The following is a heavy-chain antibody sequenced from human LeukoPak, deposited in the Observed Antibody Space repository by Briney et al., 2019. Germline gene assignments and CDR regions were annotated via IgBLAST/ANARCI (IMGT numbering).Heavy chain of an antibody. D-gene: IGHD2-2*02. Sequence: GGSLRLSCAASGFTFSSYGMNWVRQAPGKGLEWVSSISSSSSYIYYADSVKGRFTISRDNAKNSLYLQMNSLRAEDTAVYYCARDDCSSTSCYTVTHYWGQGTLVTVSS. V-gene: IGHV3-21*01. J-gene: IGHJ4*02. CDR3: ARDDCSSTSCYTVTHY. CDR2: ISSSSSYI. CDR1: GFTFSSYG.